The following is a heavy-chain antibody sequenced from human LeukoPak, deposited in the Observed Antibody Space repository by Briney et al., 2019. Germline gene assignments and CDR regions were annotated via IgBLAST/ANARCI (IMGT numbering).Heavy chain of an antibody. J-gene: IGHJ4*02. D-gene: IGHD6-13*01. CDR2: ISGSGGST. V-gene: IGHV3-23*01. CDR3: AAGTAADF. CDR1: GFTFSSYA. Sequence: PGGSLRLSCAASGFTFSSYAMSWVRQAPGKGLEWVSAISGSGGSTYYADSVKGRFTISRDNAKSALYLQMNSLRLEDTAVYYCAAGTAADFWGQGTLVTVSS.